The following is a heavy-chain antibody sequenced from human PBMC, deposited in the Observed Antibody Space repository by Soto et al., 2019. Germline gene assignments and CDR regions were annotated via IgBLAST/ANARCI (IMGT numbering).Heavy chain of an antibody. J-gene: IGHJ3*01. V-gene: IGHV3-11*03. CDR2: ISSNGKYR. CDR3: AKINDFLTRGFFDS. Sequence: GGSLRLSCAASRFTFSDYYMTWIRQAPGKGLEWVSYISSNGKYRGYADSVKGRFTISRDNAENSLYLQMDSLRAEDTAVYYCAKINDFLTRGFFDSGGTGT. CDR1: RFTFSDYY. D-gene: IGHD3-9*01.